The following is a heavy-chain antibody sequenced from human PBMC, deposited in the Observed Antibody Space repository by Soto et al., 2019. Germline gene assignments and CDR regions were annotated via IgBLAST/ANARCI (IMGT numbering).Heavy chain of an antibody. CDR1: GYTFTSYG. J-gene: IGHJ4*02. Sequence: GASVKVSCKASGYTFTSYGISWVRQAPGQGLEWMGWISPYNGNTDYAQKFQGRVTMTTDTFTGTAYMELRSLRSDDTAMYYCARFTYTHRDFDYWGQGTLVTVSS. CDR3: ARFTYTHRDFDY. D-gene: IGHD3-10*01. V-gene: IGHV1-18*01. CDR2: ISPYNGNT.